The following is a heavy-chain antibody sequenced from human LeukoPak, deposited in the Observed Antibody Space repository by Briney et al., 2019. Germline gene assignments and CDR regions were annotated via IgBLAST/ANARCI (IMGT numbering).Heavy chain of an antibody. J-gene: IGHJ4*02. CDR1: GFTFSGYG. CDR3: AKDSEYQLFDY. CDR2: ISYEGRTT. Sequence: PGRSLRLSCAASGFTFSGYGMHWVRQAPGKGLEWVAVISYEGRTTYYTDSVKGRFTISRDNSKNTLYLQMNSLRAEDTAVYYCAKDSEYQLFDYWGQGTLVTVSS. D-gene: IGHD2-2*01. V-gene: IGHV3-30*18.